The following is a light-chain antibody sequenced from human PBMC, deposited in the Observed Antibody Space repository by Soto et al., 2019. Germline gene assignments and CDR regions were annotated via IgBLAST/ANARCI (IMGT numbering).Light chain of an antibody. J-gene: IGLJ1*01. CDR2: GVK. CDR3: SSYTTSYFYV. V-gene: IGLV2-14*01. CDR1: RRDIGAYDY. Sequence: QSVLTQPASVSGSPGQSITISCTGSRRDIGAYDYVSWYQQHPGKAPKLIIYGVKNRPSGVSNRFSASKSAFTASLTISGLQTEDEADYYCSSYTTSYFYVFGPGTKLTVL.